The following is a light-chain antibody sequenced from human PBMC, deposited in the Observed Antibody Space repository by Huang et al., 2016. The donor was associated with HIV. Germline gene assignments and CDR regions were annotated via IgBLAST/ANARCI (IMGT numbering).Light chain of an antibody. V-gene: IGKV3-15*01. CDR1: QSISNN. CDR2: GAF. CDR3: QQYNDWPIT. Sequence: ETVMTQSPATLSVFRGERATLSCRASQSISNNLAWYQQKPGQPPRLVIYGAFITATDFTTRFSGSGSGTEFTLTINRLQSEDFAVYYCQQYNDWPITFGQGTKVEIK. J-gene: IGKJ2*01.